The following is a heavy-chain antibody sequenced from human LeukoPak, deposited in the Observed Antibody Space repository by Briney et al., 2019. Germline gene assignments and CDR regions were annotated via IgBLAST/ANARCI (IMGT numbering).Heavy chain of an antibody. CDR2: IKQDGSEK. CDR3: ARDYGSDTFDY. D-gene: IGHD3-10*01. CDR1: GFTFSSYW. J-gene: IGHJ4*02. Sequence: GGSLRLSCAASGFTFSSYWMSWVRQAPGKGLEWVANIKQDGSEKYYVDSVKGRFTISRDNAKNTLYLQMNSLRAEDTAVYYCARDYGSDTFDYWGQGTLVTVSS. V-gene: IGHV3-7*01.